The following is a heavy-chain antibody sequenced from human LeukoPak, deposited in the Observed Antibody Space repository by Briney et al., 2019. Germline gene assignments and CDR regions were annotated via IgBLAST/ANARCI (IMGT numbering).Heavy chain of an antibody. CDR2: IIPIFGTA. V-gene: IGHV1-69*05. D-gene: IGHD4-11*01. J-gene: IGHJ4*02. CDR3: ARSGPYSNTGEFDY. CDR1: GGTFSSYA. Sequence: ASVKVSCKASGGTFSSYAISWVRQAPGQGLEWMGGIIPIFGTANYAQKFQGRVTITTDESTSTAYMELSSLRSEDTAVYYCARSGPYSNTGEFDYWGQGTLVTVSS.